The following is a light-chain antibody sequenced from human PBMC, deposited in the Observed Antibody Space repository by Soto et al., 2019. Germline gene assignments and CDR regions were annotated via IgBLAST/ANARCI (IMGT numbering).Light chain of an antibody. CDR1: QTISSGY. CDR3: QQYGSSVFT. J-gene: IGKJ2*01. Sequence: EIVLTQSPGTLSLSPGKRATVSCRASQTISSGYLAWYQQRPGQAPRLLIYGASNRAAGIPDRFSGSGSGADFTLTISRLEPEDFAMYSCQQYGSSVFTFGQGTNLEL. V-gene: IGKV3-20*01. CDR2: GAS.